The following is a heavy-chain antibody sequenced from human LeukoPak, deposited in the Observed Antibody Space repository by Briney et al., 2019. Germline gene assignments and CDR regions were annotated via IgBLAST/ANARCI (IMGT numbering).Heavy chain of an antibody. D-gene: IGHD3-10*01. J-gene: IGHJ4*02. Sequence: GGSLRLSCAASGFTLSSYWMTWVRQAPGKGLEWVANINQDGSEKYYVDSVKGRFTISRDNAKSSLYLQMNSLRGEDTAVYYCARARYGSGGYFFDFWGQGTLVTVSS. CDR1: GFTLSSYW. V-gene: IGHV3-7*04. CDR3: ARARYGSGGYFFDF. CDR2: INQDGSEK.